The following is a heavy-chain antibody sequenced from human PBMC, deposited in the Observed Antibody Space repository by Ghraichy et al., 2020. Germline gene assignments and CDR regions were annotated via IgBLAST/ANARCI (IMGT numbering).Heavy chain of an antibody. CDR1: GGSISSYY. CDR3: ARGVLPTGEQQLDWYFDL. Sequence: SETLSLTCTVSGGSISSYYWSWIRQPPGKGLEWIGYIYYSGSTNYNPSLKSRVTISVDTSKNQFSLKLSSVTAADTAVYYCARGVLPTGEQQLDWYFDLWGRGTLVTVSS. V-gene: IGHV4-59*01. J-gene: IGHJ2*01. D-gene: IGHD6-13*01. CDR2: IYYSGST.